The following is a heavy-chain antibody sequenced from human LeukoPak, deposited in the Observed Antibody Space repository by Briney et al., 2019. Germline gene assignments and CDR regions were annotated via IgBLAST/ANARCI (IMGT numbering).Heavy chain of an antibody. CDR3: AKDLRQQKPRYYFDY. CDR1: GFTFSSYA. Sequence: GGSLRLSCAASGFTFSSYAMHWVRQAPGKGLEWVAVISYDGSNKYYADSVKGRFTISRDNSKNTLYLQMNSLRAEDTAVYYCAKDLRQQKPRYYFDYWGQGTLVTVSS. CDR2: ISYDGSNK. D-gene: IGHD6-13*01. J-gene: IGHJ4*02. V-gene: IGHV3-30*04.